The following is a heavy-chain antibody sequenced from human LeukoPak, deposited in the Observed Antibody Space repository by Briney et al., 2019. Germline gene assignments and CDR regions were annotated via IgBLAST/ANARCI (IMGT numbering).Heavy chain of an antibody. CDR3: AGLSSIAARPGWFDP. D-gene: IGHD6-6*01. CDR1: ANTFTDYY. V-gene: IGHV1-2*02. CDR2: INPKSRGT. J-gene: IGHJ5*02. Sequence: ASVKVSCKASANTFTDYYVHWVRQAPGQGLEWMGWINPKSRGTNYAQKFQGRVTMTRDTSISTVNMEVNRLTSDDTAMYYCAGLSSIAARPGWFDPWGQGTLVTVSS.